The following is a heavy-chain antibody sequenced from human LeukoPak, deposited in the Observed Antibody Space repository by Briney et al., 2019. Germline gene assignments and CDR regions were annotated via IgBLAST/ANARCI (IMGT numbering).Heavy chain of an antibody. V-gene: IGHV3-21*01. CDR2: ISSSSSYI. CDR3: ARSPDSYYFYYDMDV. Sequence: GGSLRLSCAASGFTVSSNYMNWVRQAPGKGLEWVSSISSSSSYIYYADSVKGRFTISRDNAKSSLYLQMNSLRAEDTAVYYCARSPDSYYFYYDMDVWGQGTTVTVSS. CDR1: GFTVSSNY. J-gene: IGHJ6*02.